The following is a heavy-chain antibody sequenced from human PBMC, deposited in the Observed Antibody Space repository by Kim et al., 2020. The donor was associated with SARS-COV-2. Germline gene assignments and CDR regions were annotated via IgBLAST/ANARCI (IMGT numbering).Heavy chain of an antibody. CDR2: IYPGDSDT. CDR1: GYNFKNYW. V-gene: IGHV5-51*01. J-gene: IGHJ2*01. CDR3: ARRAGQLAADSFFDL. D-gene: IGHD6-6*01. Sequence: GESLKISCQASGYNFKNYWIAWVRQKPGKGLEWMGIIYPGDSDTRYSPSFQGQVTVSGDKSINTAYVHWSSLKASDTAMYYCARRAGQLAADSFFDLWGRGTRVTVSS.